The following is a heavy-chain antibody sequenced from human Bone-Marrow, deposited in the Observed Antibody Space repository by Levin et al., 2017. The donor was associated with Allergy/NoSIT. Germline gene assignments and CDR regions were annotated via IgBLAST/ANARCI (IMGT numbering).Heavy chain of an antibody. V-gene: IGHV1-8*01. CDR3: ARCSRSSCQGGSDY. Sequence: GESLKISCRASGYIFNSYDMSWVRQATGQGLEWMGWMNPHSGNTDYAPKFLGRVPMTGNTSLSTVYMELSGLKSDDTAIYYCARCSRSSCQGGSDYWGQGTLVTVSS. D-gene: IGHD2-15*01. CDR2: MNPHSGNT. J-gene: IGHJ4*02. CDR1: GYIFNSYD.